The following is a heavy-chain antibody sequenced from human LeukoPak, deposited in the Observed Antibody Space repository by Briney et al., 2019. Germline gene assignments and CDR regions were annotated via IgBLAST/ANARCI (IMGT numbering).Heavy chain of an antibody. J-gene: IGHJ6*02. D-gene: IGHD2-21*01. CDR1: GFTFSSYA. CDR2: IRTNGGST. Sequence: GGSLRLSCAASGFTFSSYAMSWVRQAPGKGLEWVSSIRTNGGSTYYADSVKGRFTISRDNSKNRLYLQMNSLRAEDTAVYYCAKDIVVSGYYGMDVWGRGTTVTVSS. CDR3: AKDIVVSGYYGMDV. V-gene: IGHV3-23*01.